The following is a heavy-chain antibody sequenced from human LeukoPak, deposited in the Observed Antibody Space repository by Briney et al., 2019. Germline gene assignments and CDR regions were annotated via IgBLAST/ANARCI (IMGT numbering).Heavy chain of an antibody. CDR1: GFTFSSYG. J-gene: IGHJ4*02. D-gene: IGHD6-6*01. V-gene: IGHV3-30*18. CDR3: AKDWRAARPA. CDR2: ISYDGSNK. Sequence: PGRSLRLSCAASGFTFSSYGMPWVRQAPGKGLEWVAVISYDGSNKYYADSVKGRFTISRDNSKNTLYLQMNSLRAEDTAVYYCAKDWRAARPAWGQGTLVTVSS.